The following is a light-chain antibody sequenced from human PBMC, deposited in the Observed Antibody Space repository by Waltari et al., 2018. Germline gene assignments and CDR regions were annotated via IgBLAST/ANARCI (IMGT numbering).Light chain of an antibody. CDR3: LQAYTYPLT. Sequence: AIQMTQSPSSLSASVGDRVTTTCRASQGITNDLGWYQQKPGKAPKLLIYAASNLQSGVPSRFSGRGSGTDFTLTISSLQPEDFATYYCLQAYTYPLTFGGGTKVEIK. V-gene: IGKV1-6*01. CDR1: QGITND. J-gene: IGKJ4*01. CDR2: AAS.